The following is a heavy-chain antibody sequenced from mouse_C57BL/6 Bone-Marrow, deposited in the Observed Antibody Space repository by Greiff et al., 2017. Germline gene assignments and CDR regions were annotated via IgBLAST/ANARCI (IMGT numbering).Heavy chain of an antibody. CDR2: IYPGDGDT. CDR3: ARALTVGWFAY. CDR1: GYAFSSSL. J-gene: IGHJ3*01. Sequence: VQRVESGPELVKPGASVKISCKASGYAFSSSLMNWVKQRPGKGLEWIGRIYPGDGDTNYNGKFKGKATLTADKSSSTAYMQLRSLTSEDSAVYFCARALTVGWFAYWGQGTLVTVSA. D-gene: IGHD4-1*01. V-gene: IGHV1-82*01.